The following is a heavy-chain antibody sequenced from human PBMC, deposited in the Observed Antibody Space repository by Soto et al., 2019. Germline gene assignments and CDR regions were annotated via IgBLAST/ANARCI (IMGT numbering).Heavy chain of an antibody. CDR3: ARRVVAVAAFGF. CDR2: IYHSGTT. CDR1: GGSITITNW. V-gene: IGHV4-4*02. J-gene: IGHJ4*02. Sequence: QVQLQESGPGLVKPSGTLSLTCAVSGGSITITNWWSWVRQPPGKGLEWIGEIYHSGTTNYNPSLIIRVIISVHKSKTQFSLNLSSVPAAATAVYYSARRVVAVAAFGFWGQATLVTVSS. D-gene: IGHD6-19*01.